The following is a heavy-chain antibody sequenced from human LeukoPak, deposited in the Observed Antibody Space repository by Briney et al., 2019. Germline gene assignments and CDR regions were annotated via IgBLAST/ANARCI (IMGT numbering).Heavy chain of an antibody. CDR3: ARGRGIAGLYYYYYGMDV. Sequence: SGTLSLTCAVYGGSFSGYYWSWIRQPPGKGLEWIGEINHSGSTNYNPSLKSRVTISVDTSKNQFSLKLSPVTAADTAVYYCARGRGIAGLYYYYYGMDVWGQGTTVTVSS. V-gene: IGHV4-34*01. CDR2: INHSGST. J-gene: IGHJ6*02. CDR1: GGSFSGYY. D-gene: IGHD6-13*01.